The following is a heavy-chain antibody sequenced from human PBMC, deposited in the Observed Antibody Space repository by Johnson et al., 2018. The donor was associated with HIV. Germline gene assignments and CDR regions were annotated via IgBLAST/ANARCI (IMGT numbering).Heavy chain of an antibody. Sequence: EVQLVESGGGLVKPGGSLRLSCAASGFTVSSNYMSWVRQAPGKGLEWVSVIYSGGTIYYADSVKGRFSISRDNAKNSLYLQMNSLRAEDTAVYYCARDRGYWDAFDVWGQGTMVTVSS. J-gene: IGHJ3*01. D-gene: IGHD3-22*01. V-gene: IGHV3-66*01. CDR1: GFTVSSNY. CDR3: ARDRGYWDAFDV. CDR2: IYSGGTI.